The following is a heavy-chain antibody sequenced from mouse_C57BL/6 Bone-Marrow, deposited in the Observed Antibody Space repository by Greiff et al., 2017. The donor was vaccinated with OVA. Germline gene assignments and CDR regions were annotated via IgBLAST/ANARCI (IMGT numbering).Heavy chain of an antibody. V-gene: IGHV14-4*01. CDR1: GFNIKDDY. Sequence: EVQLQESGAELVRPGASVKLSCTASGFNIKDDYMHWVKQRPEQGLEWIGWIDPENGDTEYASKFQGKATITADPSSNTAYLQLSSLTSEDTAVYYCTTRPYYFDYWGKGTTLTVSS. CDR3: TTRPYYFDY. CDR2: IDPENGDT. J-gene: IGHJ2*01.